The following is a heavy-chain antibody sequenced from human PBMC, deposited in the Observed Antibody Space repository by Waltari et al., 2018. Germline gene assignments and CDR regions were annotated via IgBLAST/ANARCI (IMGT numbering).Heavy chain of an antibody. CDR2: INHSGST. CDR3: ASTNGPPSSGSYYIGWFDP. J-gene: IGHJ5*02. V-gene: IGHV4-34*01. Sequence: QVQLQQWGAGLLKPSETLSLTCAVYGGSFSGYYWSWIRQPPGKGLEWIGEINHSGSTNYNPSLKSRVTISVDTSKNQFSLKLSSVTAADTAVYYCASTNGPPSSGSYYIGWFDPWGQGTLVTVSS. CDR1: GGSFSGYY. D-gene: IGHD1-26*01.